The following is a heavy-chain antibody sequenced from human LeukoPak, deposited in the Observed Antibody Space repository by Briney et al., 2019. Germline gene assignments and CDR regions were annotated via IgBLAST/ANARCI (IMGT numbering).Heavy chain of an antibody. V-gene: IGHV4-39*07. CDR2: IYYSGST. Sequence: PSETLSLTCTVSGGSISSSSYYWGWIRQPPGKGLEWIGSIYYSGSTYYNPSLKSRVTISVDTSKNQFSLKLGSVTAADTAVYYCARDLYYYDSSGYYSYYFDYWGQGTLVTVSS. CDR3: ARDLYYYDSSGYYSYYFDY. CDR1: GGSISSSSYY. J-gene: IGHJ4*02. D-gene: IGHD3-22*01.